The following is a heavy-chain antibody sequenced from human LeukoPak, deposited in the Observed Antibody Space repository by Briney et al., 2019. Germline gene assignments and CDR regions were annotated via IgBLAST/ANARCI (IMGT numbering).Heavy chain of an antibody. CDR1: GFTFSSYA. CDR3: ARGRFLGDYFDY. V-gene: IGHV3-64*01. J-gene: IGHJ4*02. D-gene: IGHD3-3*01. Sequence: GGTLSLSCAASGFTFSSYAMHWVRQPPGKGLEYVSAISSNGGSTYYANSVKGRFTISRDNSKNTLYLQMGSLRAEDMAVYYCARGRFLGDYFDYWGQGTLVTVSS. CDR2: ISSNGGST.